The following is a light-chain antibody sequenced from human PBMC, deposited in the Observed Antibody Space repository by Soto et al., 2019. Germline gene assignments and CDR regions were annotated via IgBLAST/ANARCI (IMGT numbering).Light chain of an antibody. CDR1: QSVSSN. J-gene: IGKJ4*01. CDR3: QQYNNWPPP. Sequence: EIVMTQSPATLSVSPGERATLSCRASQSVSSNLAWYQQKPGQAPRLLIYGASIRATGIPARFSGSGSGTEFTLTISSLQSEDFAVYYCQQYNNWPPPFGGGTKVEIK. V-gene: IGKV3-15*01. CDR2: GAS.